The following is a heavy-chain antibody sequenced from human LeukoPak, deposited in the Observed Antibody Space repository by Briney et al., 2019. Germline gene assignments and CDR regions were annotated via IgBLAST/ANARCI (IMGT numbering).Heavy chain of an antibody. CDR1: GGSINSSYYY. J-gene: IGHJ4*02. D-gene: IGHD3-9*01. V-gene: IGHV4-39*07. Sequence: KASETLSLTCTVSGGSINSSYYYWGWIRQPPGKGLEWIGSIYYSGTTYYNPSLKSRVTISVDTSKNQFSLRLTSVTAADTAVYYCAREGHYDILTGSLYHFDYWGQGTLVTVSS. CDR3: AREGHYDILTGSLYHFDY. CDR2: IYYSGTT.